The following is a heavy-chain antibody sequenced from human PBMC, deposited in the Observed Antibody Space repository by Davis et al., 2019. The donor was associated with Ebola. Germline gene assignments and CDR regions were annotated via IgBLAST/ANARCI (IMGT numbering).Heavy chain of an antibody. CDR2: ISRSSTTI. D-gene: IGHD2-15*01. CDR3: ARGMDIVVVVAGYYFDY. J-gene: IGHJ4*02. Sequence: GESLKISCAASGFSFSGYSMSWVRQAPGKGLEWVSYISRSSTTISYADSVKGRFTISRDNAKNSLYLQMNSLRAEDTAVYYCARGMDIVVVVAGYYFDYWGQGTLVTVSS. CDR1: GFSFSGYS. V-gene: IGHV3-48*04.